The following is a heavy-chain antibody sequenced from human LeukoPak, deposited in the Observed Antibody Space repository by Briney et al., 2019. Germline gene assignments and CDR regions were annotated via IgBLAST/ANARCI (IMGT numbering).Heavy chain of an antibody. D-gene: IGHD1-26*01. Sequence: GASVKVSCKASGYTFTGYYMHWVRQAPGQGLEWMEWINPNSGDTNCAQNFQGRVSMTRDTSISTAYLDLSGLRSDDTALYYCARGLGWDSGTYLGAWGQGTLVTVSS. CDR1: GYTFTGYY. J-gene: IGHJ5*02. CDR3: ARGLGWDSGTYLGA. V-gene: IGHV1-2*02. CDR2: INPNSGDT.